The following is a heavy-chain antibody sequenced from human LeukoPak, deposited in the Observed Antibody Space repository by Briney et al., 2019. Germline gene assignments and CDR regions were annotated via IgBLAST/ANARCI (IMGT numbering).Heavy chain of an antibody. J-gene: IGHJ4*02. V-gene: IGHV3-30*18. CDR1: GFTFSSYG. CDR3: AKDISSGWYRDYFDY. D-gene: IGHD6-19*01. Sequence: PGGSLRLSCAASGFTFSSYGMHWVRQAPGKGLEWVAVISYDGSNKYYADSVKGRFTISRDNSKNTLYLQMNSLRAEDTAVYYCAKDISSGWYRDYFDYWGQGALVTVSS. CDR2: ISYDGSNK.